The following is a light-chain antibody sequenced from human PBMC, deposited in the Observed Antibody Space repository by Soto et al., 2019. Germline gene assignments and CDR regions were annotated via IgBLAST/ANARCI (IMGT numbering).Light chain of an antibody. CDR1: QSVSSSY. CDR2: DAS. V-gene: IGKV3-11*01. J-gene: IGKJ1*01. Sequence: TQSPATLSLSPGERATLSCRASQSVSSSYLAWYQQKPGQAPRLLIYDASNRATGIPARFSGSGSGTDFTLTISSLEPEDFAVYYCQQRSNWPPTWTFGQGTKVDIK. CDR3: QQRSNWPPTWT.